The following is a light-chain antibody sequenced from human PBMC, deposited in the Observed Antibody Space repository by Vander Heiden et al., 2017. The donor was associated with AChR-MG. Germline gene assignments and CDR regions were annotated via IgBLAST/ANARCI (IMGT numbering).Light chain of an antibody. CDR2: KAS. J-gene: IGKJ1*01. Sequence: DIQMTQSPSTLSASVGDRVTITCRASQNVNRWLAWFQQKPGKAPNLLIYKASNLESGVPSRFSGSGSGTEFTLTISLQPDDFATYYCQQDSTYPWTFGQGTKVEIK. V-gene: IGKV1-5*03. CDR1: QNVNRW. CDR3: QQDSTYPWT.